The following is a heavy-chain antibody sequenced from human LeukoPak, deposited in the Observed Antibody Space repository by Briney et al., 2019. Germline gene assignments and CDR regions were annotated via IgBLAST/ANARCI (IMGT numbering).Heavy chain of an antibody. V-gene: IGHV4-4*07. CDR3: ARMGDGSSWYVLGPIDY. Sequence: PSETLSLTCTVSGGSISSYYWSWIRQPAGKGLEWIGRIYTSGSTNYNPSLKSRVTMSVDTSKNQFSLKLSSVTAADTAVYYCARMGDGSSWYVLGPIDYWGQGTLVTVSS. CDR1: GGSISSYY. CDR2: IYTSGST. J-gene: IGHJ4*02. D-gene: IGHD6-13*01.